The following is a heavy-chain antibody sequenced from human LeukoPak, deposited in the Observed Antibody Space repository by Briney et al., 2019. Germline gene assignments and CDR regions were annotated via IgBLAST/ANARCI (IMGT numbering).Heavy chain of an antibody. CDR2: IYHSGST. D-gene: IGHD3-3*01. V-gene: IGHV4-4*02. CDR1: GGSISSSNW. CDR3: ARGDDFWSGYYQY. Sequence: SETLSLTCAVSGGSISSSNWWSWVRQPPGKGLEWIGEIYHSGSTNYNPSLKSRVTISVDKSKNQFSLKLSSVTAADTAVYYCARGDDFWSGYYQYWGQGTLVTVSS. J-gene: IGHJ4*02.